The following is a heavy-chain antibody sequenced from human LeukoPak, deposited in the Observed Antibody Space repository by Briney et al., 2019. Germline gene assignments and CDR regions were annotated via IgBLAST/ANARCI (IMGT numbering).Heavy chain of an antibody. CDR1: GGSVSSGRYF. Sequence: PSETLSLTCTVSGGSVSSGRYFWTWIPQPPGKGLEWIGYIYHSGSTYYNPSLKSRVTISVDRSKNQFSLKLSSVTAADTAVYYCARVRRGYSYAIDYWGQGTLVTVSS. D-gene: IGHD5-18*01. J-gene: IGHJ4*02. CDR2: IYHSGST. CDR3: ARVRRGYSYAIDY. V-gene: IGHV4-30-2*01.